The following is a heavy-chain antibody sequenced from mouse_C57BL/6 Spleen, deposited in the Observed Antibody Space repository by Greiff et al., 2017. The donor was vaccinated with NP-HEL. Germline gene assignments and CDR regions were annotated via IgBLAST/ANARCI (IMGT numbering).Heavy chain of an antibody. CDR3: TRSIRRDFEV. J-gene: IGHJ1*03. CDR1: GYTFTDYE. V-gene: IGHV1-15*01. CDR2: IDPETGGT. Sequence: QVQLQQSGAELVRPGASVTLSCKASGYTFTDYEMHWVKQTPVHGLEWIGAIDPETGGTAYNQKFKGKAILTADKSSSTAYMELRSLTSEDSAIYYCTRSIRRDFEVWGTGTTVTVAS.